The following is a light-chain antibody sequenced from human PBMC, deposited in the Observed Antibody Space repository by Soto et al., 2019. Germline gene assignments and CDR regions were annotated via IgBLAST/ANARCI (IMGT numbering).Light chain of an antibody. CDR2: GAS. CDR1: QSVRSN. CDR3: QQRSNWPPIT. J-gene: IGKJ5*01. V-gene: IGKV3-15*01. Sequence: EIVMTQSPATLSVSPGERATLSCRASQSVRSNLAWYQQKPGQAPRLLIYGASTRATGIPARFSGSGFGTDFTLTISSLEPEDAAVYYCQQRSNWPPITFGQGTRLEIK.